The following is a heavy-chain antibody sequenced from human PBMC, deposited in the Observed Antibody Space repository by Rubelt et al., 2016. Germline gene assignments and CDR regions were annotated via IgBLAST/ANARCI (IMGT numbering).Heavy chain of an antibody. CDR1: GFTFSNYA. CDR2: ISGSGGNT. D-gene: IGHD1-7*01. J-gene: IGHJ6*03. CDR3: AKLPGAGTNHAGYYYLDV. V-gene: IGHV3-23*01. Sequence: CAASGFTFSNYAMSWARQAPGKGLEWVSAISGSGGNTYYADSVKGRFTISRDNSKNTLYLQMNSLRAEDTAVYYCAKLPGAGTNHAGYYYLDVWGRGTTVTVSS.